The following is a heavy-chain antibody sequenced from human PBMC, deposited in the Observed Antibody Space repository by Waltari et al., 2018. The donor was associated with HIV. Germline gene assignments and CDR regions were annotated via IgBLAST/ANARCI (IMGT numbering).Heavy chain of an antibody. V-gene: IGHV3-33*01. CDR2: IWFDGVNK. CDR3: ARHPTPFTGYNSFDY. J-gene: IGHJ4*02. Sequence: QVQLVESGGGVVQPGRSLRLSCAASGFTFSSYGMHWVRQAAGKGLCWVGVIWFDGVNKYYADTVNGRFTISRDNSKITLYLQMNSLRAEDTAVYYCARHPTPFTGYNSFDYWGQGTLVTVSS. D-gene: IGHD5-12*01. CDR1: GFTFSSYG.